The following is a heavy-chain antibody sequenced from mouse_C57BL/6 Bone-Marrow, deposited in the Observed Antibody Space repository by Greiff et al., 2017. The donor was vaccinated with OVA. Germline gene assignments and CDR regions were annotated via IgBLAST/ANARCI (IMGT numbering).Heavy chain of an antibody. CDR2: IHPNSGST. CDR3: ARAHYYGSSYPIAY. Sequence: QVQLQQSGAELVKPGASVKLSCKASGYTFTSYWMHWVKQRPGQGLEWIGMIHPNSGSTNYNEKFKSKATLTVDKSSSTAYMQLSSLTSEDSAVYYCARAHYYGSSYPIAYWGQGTLVTVSA. CDR1: GYTFTSYW. D-gene: IGHD1-1*01. J-gene: IGHJ3*01. V-gene: IGHV1-64*01.